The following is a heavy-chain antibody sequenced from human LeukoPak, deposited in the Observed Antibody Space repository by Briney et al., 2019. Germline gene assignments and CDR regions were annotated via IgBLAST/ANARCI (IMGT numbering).Heavy chain of an antibody. CDR3: AKGGGGGNSGYLDY. J-gene: IGHJ4*02. CDR2: IWFDGVNK. CDR1: GFSFSDYG. Sequence: PGGSLRLSCTASGFSFSDYGLHWVRQAPGKGLEWVAIIWFDGVNKYYEESVKGRFTISRDISKSTLYLQMNSLRAEDTAVCYCAKGGGGGNSGYLDYWGQGTMVTVSS. V-gene: IGHV3-33*06. D-gene: IGHD4-23*01.